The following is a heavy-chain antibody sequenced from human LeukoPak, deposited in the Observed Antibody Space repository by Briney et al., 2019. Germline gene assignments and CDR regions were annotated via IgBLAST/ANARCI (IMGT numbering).Heavy chain of an antibody. CDR2: IRYVGSNK. Sequence: GGSLRLSCAASGFTFSSYAMHWVRQAPGKGLEWVAFIRYVGSNKYYADSVKGRFTISRDNSKNTLYLQMNSLRAEDTAVYYCAKDTQYYYDSSGFDYWGQGTLVTVSS. CDR3: AKDTQYYYDSSGFDY. V-gene: IGHV3-30*02. J-gene: IGHJ4*02. CDR1: GFTFSSYA. D-gene: IGHD3-22*01.